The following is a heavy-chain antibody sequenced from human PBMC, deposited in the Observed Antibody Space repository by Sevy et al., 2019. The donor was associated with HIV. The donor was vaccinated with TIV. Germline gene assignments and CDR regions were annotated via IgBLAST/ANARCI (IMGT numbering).Heavy chain of an antibody. V-gene: IGHV3-74*01. CDR2: INNDGSNT. D-gene: IGHD3-10*01. Sequence: GGSLRLSCAASGFTFGNYWMHWVRQAPGKGLVWISRINNDGSNTNYADSVKGGFTTSRNNAKNTLYLQMNSLRAEDTAVYYCGRDMISMAPGLPAGFDTWGQGTMVTVSS. CDR3: GRDMISMAPGLPAGFDT. J-gene: IGHJ3*02. CDR1: GFTFGNYW.